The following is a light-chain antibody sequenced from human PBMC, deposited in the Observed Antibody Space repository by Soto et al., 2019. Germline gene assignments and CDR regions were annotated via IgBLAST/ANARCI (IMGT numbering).Light chain of an antibody. Sequence: DIVMTQSPDSLAVSLGERATINCKSSQSVLYSSDNKNYLAWYQQKPGQPPKLLIYWASTRESGVPDRFNGSGSGTDFTLTISGLQAEDVAVYYCQQYYSTPQTFGQGTKVDIK. CDR2: WAS. J-gene: IGKJ1*01. CDR1: QSVLYSSDNKNY. V-gene: IGKV4-1*01. CDR3: QQYYSTPQT.